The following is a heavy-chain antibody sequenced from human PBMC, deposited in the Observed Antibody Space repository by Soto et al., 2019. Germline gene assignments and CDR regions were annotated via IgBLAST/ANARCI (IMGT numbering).Heavy chain of an antibody. J-gene: IGHJ4*02. V-gene: IGHV5-51*01. CDR3: ARHYGGNFLDY. Sequence: GESLKISCRASVYTFTTYWIGWVRQMPGKGLEWMGIIYPADSETRYSPSFQGQVTISADKSFRTVYLQWSSLKASDTAMYYCARHYGGNFLDYWGQGTLVTVSS. CDR2: IYPADSET. CDR1: VYTFTTYW. D-gene: IGHD4-17*01.